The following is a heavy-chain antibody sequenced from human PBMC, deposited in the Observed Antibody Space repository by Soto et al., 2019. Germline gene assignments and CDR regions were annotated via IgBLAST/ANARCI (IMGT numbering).Heavy chain of an antibody. V-gene: IGHV1-46*01. CDR2: INPSGGST. J-gene: IGHJ6*02. CDR3: ARGHSSSSPFRFQLHGMDV. CDR1: GYTFTSYY. D-gene: IGHD6-6*01. Sequence: ASVKVSCKASGYTFTSYYMHWVRQAPGQGLEWMGIINPSGGSTSYAQKFQGRVTMTRDTSTSTVYMELSSLRSEDTAVYYCARGHSSSSPFRFQLHGMDVWGQGTTVTV.